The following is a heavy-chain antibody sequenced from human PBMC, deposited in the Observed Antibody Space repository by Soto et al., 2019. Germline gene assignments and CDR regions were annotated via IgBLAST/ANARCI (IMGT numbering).Heavy chain of an antibody. Sequence: SETLSLTCTVSGGSISSYYWSWIRQPPGKGLEWIGYIYYSGSTNYNPSLKSRVTISVDTSKNQFSLKLSSVTAADTAVYYCARRGSGWYYFDYWGQGTLVTVSS. CDR2: IYYSGST. CDR3: ARRGSGWYYFDY. D-gene: IGHD6-19*01. CDR1: GGSISSYY. J-gene: IGHJ4*02. V-gene: IGHV4-59*08.